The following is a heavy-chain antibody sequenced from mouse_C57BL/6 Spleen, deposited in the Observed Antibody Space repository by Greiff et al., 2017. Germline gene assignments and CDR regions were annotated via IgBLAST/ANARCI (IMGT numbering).Heavy chain of an antibody. CDR3: ARGGGYGYDY. D-gene: IGHD2-2*01. Sequence: QVQLQQSGAELVRPGTSVKVSCKASGYAFTNYLIEWVKQRPGQGLEWIGVINPGSGGTNYNEKFKGKATLTADKSSSTAYMQLSSLTSEDSAVYFCARGGGYGYDYWGQGTTLTVSS. CDR1: GYAFTNYL. V-gene: IGHV1-54*01. J-gene: IGHJ2*01. CDR2: INPGSGGT.